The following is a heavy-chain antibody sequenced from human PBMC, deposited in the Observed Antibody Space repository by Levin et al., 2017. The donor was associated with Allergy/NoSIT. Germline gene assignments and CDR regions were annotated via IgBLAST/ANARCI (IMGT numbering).Heavy chain of an antibody. CDR1: GYTFTGYY. CDR3: ARECRKRGYSGYDYMNY. J-gene: IGHJ4*02. CDR2: INPNSGGT. Sequence: ASVKVSCKASGYTFTGYYMHWVRQAPGQGLEWMGWINPNSGGTNYAQKFQGRVTMTRDTSIRTAYMELSRLRSDDTAVYYCARECRKRGYSGYDYMNYWGQGTLVTVSS. V-gene: IGHV1-2*02. D-gene: IGHD5-12*01.